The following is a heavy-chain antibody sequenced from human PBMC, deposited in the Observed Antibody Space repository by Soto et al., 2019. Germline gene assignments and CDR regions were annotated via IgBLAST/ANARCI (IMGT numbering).Heavy chain of an antibody. J-gene: IGHJ4*02. CDR1: GFIFSDNY. CDR2: ISYSGTTM. Sequence: QVQLVESGGGLVKPGGSLRLSCAASGFIFSDNYMSWIRQAPGKGPEWVSYISYSGTTMYYADSVKGRFTISRDNAKKSLFLQMNSLRAEDTAVYYCVKNYNSGYDKWGQGTLVTVSS. D-gene: IGHD5-12*01. V-gene: IGHV3-11*01. CDR3: VKNYNSGYDK.